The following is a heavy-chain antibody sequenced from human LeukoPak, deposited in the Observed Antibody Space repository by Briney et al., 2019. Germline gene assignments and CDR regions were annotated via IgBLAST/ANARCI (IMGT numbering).Heavy chain of an antibody. J-gene: IGHJ5*02. CDR2: FDPEDGET. Sequence: ASVKVSSKVSGYTLTELSMHWVRQAPGKGLEWMGGFDPEDGETIYAQKFQGRVTMTEDTSTDTAYMELSSLRSEDTAVYYCATVLEITMVRGVTGLDPWGQGTLVTVSS. CDR1: GYTLTELS. D-gene: IGHD3-10*01. CDR3: ATVLEITMVRGVTGLDP. V-gene: IGHV1-24*01.